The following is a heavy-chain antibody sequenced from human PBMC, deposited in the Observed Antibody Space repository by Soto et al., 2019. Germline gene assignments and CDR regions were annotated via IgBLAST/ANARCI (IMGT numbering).Heavy chain of an antibody. J-gene: IGHJ6*04. CDR3: AEDGYSYGPYSYYGMDV. V-gene: IGHV1-18*04. CDR2: ISAYNGNT. D-gene: IGHD5-18*01. CDR1: GYTFTSYG. Sequence: QDQLVQSGAEVKKHGASVKVSCKASGYTFTSYGISWVRQAPGQGLEWMGWISAYNGNTNYAQKLQGRVTMTTDTSTSTAYMELRSLRSDDTAVYYWAEDGYSYGPYSYYGMDVWGEGTTVTVSS.